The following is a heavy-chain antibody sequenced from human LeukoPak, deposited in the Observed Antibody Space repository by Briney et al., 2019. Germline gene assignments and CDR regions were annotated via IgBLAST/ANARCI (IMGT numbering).Heavy chain of an antibody. CDR1: GFTFSNYA. J-gene: IGHJ4*02. V-gene: IGHV3-30-3*01. Sequence: GGSLRLSCAASGFTFSNYAMHWVRQAPGKGREWGAVISYDGSNKYYADSVKGRFTISRDNSKNTLYLQMNSLRAEDTAVFYCARDRSSYEYYFDHWGQGTLVTVSS. CDR3: ARDRSSYEYYFDH. D-gene: IGHD5-12*01. CDR2: ISYDGSNK.